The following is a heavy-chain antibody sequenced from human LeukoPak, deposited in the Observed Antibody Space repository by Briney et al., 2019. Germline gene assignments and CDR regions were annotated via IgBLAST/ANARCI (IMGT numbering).Heavy chain of an antibody. CDR1: GYTFSRYG. CDR2: ISGSGGST. CDR3: ASRFIYGSYYFDS. V-gene: IGHV3-23*01. Sequence: GRSLRLSCAASGYTFSRYGMHWVRQAPGKGLEWVSTISGSGGSTYYADSVKGRFTISRDNSKNTLYLQMNSLRAEDTAVYYCASRFIYGSYYFDSWGQGTLVTVPS. D-gene: IGHD5-18*01. J-gene: IGHJ4*02.